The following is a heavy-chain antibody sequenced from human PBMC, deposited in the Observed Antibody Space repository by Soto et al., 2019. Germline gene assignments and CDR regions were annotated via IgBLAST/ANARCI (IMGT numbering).Heavy chain of an antibody. Sequence: GSLRLSCAASGFPFSSYAMHWVRQAPGKGLEWVAVISYDGSNKYYADSVKGRFTISRDNSKNTLYLQMNSLRAEDTAVYYCARVGYVVPAELDGYFYYWGQGTLVTVSS. D-gene: IGHD2-2*01. J-gene: IGHJ4*02. CDR2: ISYDGSNK. CDR3: ARVGYVVPAELDGYFYY. CDR1: GFPFSSYA. V-gene: IGHV3-30-3*01.